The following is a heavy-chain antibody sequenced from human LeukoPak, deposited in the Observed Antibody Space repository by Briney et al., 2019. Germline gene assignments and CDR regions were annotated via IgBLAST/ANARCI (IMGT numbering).Heavy chain of an antibody. CDR3: ARDSVPPARYYYYGMDV. J-gene: IGHJ6*02. CDR1: GFSVSGYW. Sequence: GGSLRLSCGASGFSVSGYWMSWVRQAPGKGLEWVANIKQDGSEKYYVDSVKGRFTISRDNAKNSLYLQMNSLRAEDTAVYYCARDSVPPARYYYYGMDVWGQGTTVTVSS. D-gene: IGHD2-2*01. CDR2: IKQDGSEK. V-gene: IGHV3-7*01.